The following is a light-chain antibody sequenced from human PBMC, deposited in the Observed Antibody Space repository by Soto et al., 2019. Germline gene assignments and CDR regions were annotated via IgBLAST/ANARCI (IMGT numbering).Light chain of an antibody. J-gene: IGKJ3*01. CDR3: QQRSYWPLFT. Sequence: EIVLTQSPATLSLSPGERATLSCRAGQSVSSYLAWYQQKPGQAPRLLIYDASNRTTGIPARFSGSGSGTDFTLTISSLEPDDSAVYFCQQRSYWPLFTFGPGTKVDIK. V-gene: IGKV3-11*01. CDR1: QSVSSY. CDR2: DAS.